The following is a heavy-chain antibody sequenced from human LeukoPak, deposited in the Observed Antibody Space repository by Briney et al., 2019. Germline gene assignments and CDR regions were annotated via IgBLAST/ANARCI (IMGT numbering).Heavy chain of an antibody. D-gene: IGHD2-2*01. CDR3: ARDRVCSSTSCYDGGRKVYDY. J-gene: IGHJ4*02. CDR1: GYTFTSYG. Sequence: GASVKVSCKASGYTFTSYGISWVRQAPGQGLEWMGWISAYNGNTNYAQKLQGRVTMTTDTSTSTAYMELRSLRSDDTAVYYCARDRVCSSTSCYDGGRKVYDYWGQGTLVTVSS. V-gene: IGHV1-18*01. CDR2: ISAYNGNT.